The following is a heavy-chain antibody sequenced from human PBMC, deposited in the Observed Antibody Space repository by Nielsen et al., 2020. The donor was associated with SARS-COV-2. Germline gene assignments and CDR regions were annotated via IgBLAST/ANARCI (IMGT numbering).Heavy chain of an antibody. D-gene: IGHD4-17*01. CDR2: LNWSGRST. J-gene: IGHJ6*02. Sequence: GESLKISCAASGFACDDHGMSWVRQVPGKGLEWVSGLNWSGRSTGYADSVKGRFTISRDNAKHSLYLQMNGLRAEDTAFYYCARDDYGDYVSRMDVWGQGTSVIVSS. CDR3: ARDDYGDYVSRMDV. CDR1: GFACDDHG. V-gene: IGHV3-20*04.